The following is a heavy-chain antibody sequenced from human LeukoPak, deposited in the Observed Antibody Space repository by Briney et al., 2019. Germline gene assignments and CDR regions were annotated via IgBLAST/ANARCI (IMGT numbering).Heavy chain of an antibody. V-gene: IGHV1-2*02. D-gene: IGHD3-3*01. CDR1: GYSFTDYY. CDR3: ARVSPDGFFNFD. J-gene: IGHJ4*01. CDR2: INPNTGDT. Sequence: ASVKVSCKASGYSFTDYYLHWVRQAPGQGLEWMGYINPNTGDTDYAQKFQGRVTLTRDTSISTAYMELSRLRSDDTAVYHCARVSPDGFFNFD.